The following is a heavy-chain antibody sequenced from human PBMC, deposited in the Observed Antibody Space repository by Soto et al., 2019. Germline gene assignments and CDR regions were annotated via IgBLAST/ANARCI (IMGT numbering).Heavy chain of an antibody. V-gene: IGHV1-69*13. CDR3: ARPVEMATISRSYLFY. D-gene: IGHD5-12*01. Sequence: ASVKVSCKASGGTFSSYSINWVREAPGQGLEWMGGIIPIFGTANYAQKFQGRVTITADESTSTAYMELSSLRSEDTTVYYCARPVEMATISRSYLFYWGQGTLVTVSS. CDR2: IIPIFGTA. CDR1: GGTFSSYS. J-gene: IGHJ4*02.